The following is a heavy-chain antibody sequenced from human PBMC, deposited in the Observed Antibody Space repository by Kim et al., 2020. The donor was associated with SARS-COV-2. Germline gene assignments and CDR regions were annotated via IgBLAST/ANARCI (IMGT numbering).Heavy chain of an antibody. J-gene: IGHJ3*02. CDR2: INHSGST. CDR1: GGSFSGYY. V-gene: IGHV4-34*01. CDR3: ARAPHFYDYVWGSYLAAFDI. Sequence: SETLSLPCAVYGGSFSGYYWSWIRQPPGKGLEWIGEINHSGSTNYNPSLKSRVTISVDTSKNQFSLKLSSVTAADTAVYYCARAPHFYDYVWGSYLAAFDIWGQGTMVTVSS. D-gene: IGHD3-16*02.